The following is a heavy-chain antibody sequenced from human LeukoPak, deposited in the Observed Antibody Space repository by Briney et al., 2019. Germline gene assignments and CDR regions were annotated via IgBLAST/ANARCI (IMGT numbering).Heavy chain of an antibody. J-gene: IGHJ6*02. V-gene: IGHV4-4*07. CDR1: GGSISSYY. CDR3: ARGIFQQLAYYYCYGMDV. CDR2: IYTSGST. Sequence: SETLSLTCTVSGGSISSYYWSWIRQPAGKGLEWIGRIYTSGSTNYNPSLKSRVTMSVDTSKNQFSLKLSSVTAADTAVYYCARGIFQQLAYYYCYGMDVWGQGTTVTVSS. D-gene: IGHD6-13*01.